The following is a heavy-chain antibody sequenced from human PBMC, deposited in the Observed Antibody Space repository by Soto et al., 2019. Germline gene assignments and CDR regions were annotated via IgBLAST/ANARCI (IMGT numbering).Heavy chain of an antibody. CDR3: AKELYSSGWYPIFDY. J-gene: IGHJ4*02. CDR2: TRNKANSYTT. V-gene: IGHV3-72*01. Sequence: PGGSLRLSCAASGFTFSDHYMDWVRQAPGKGLEWVGRTRNKANSYTTEYAASVKGRFTISRDDSKNSLYLQMNSLKTEDTAVYYCAKELYSSGWYPIFDYWGQGTLVTVSS. D-gene: IGHD6-19*01. CDR1: GFTFSDHY.